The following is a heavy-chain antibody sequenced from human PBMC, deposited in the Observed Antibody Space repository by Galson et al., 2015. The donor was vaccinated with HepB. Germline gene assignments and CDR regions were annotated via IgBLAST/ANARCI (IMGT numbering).Heavy chain of an antibody. Sequence: SLRLSCAASGFTFSSYAMSWVRQAPGKGLEWVSAISGSGGSTYYADSVKGRFTISRDNSKNTLYLQMNSLRAEDTAVYYCAKPRWSSSWYSFRDCAFDIWVQGTMVTVSS. CDR2: ISGSGGST. CDR3: AKPRWSSSWYSFRDCAFDI. V-gene: IGHV3-23*01. CDR1: GFTFSSYA. D-gene: IGHD6-13*01. J-gene: IGHJ3*02.